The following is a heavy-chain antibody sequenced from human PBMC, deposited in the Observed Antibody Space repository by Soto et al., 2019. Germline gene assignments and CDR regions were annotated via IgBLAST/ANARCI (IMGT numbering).Heavy chain of an antibody. CDR3: ARDREPLIAVPGWANWCDP. Sequence: QVQLVQSGAEVKKPGSSVKVSCKASGGTFSSYTISWVRQAPGQGLEWMGRIIPILGIANYAQKFQGKVTITADKSTSTGYLELSSLRSEDTSGNYCARDREPLIAVPGWANWCDPWGQGTLVTVSS. D-gene: IGHD6-19*01. J-gene: IGHJ5*02. CDR1: GGTFSSYT. V-gene: IGHV1-69*08. CDR2: IIPILGIA.